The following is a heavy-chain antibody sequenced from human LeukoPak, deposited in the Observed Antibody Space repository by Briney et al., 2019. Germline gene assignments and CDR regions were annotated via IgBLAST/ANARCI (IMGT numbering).Heavy chain of an antibody. V-gene: IGHV4-39*07. Sequence: SETLSLTCTVSGGSISSNSYFWGWIRQPPGKGLEWIGSIDYSGSTYYNPSLKSRVTISVDMSKNHFSLRLRSVTAADTAMYYCARGTLYRGWSYYLDFWGQGSQVTVSS. CDR3: ARGTLYRGWSYYLDF. CDR2: IDYSGST. J-gene: IGHJ4*02. CDR1: GGSISSNSYF. D-gene: IGHD6-19*01.